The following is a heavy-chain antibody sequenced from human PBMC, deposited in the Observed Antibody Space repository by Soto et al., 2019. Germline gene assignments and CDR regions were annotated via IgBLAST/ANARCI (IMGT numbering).Heavy chain of an antibody. V-gene: IGHV1-18*01. CDR1: GGTFSSYT. D-gene: IGHD2-15*01. CDR2: IIANHGKT. Sequence: ASVKVSCKASGGTFSSYTISWVRQAPGQGLEWMGWIIANHGKTNYAQKFQGRVTMTTDKSTSTAYMELRSLRSDDTAVYYCARDPRGYCSGGSCYWFDYWGQGTLVTVSS. J-gene: IGHJ4*02. CDR3: ARDPRGYCSGGSCYWFDY.